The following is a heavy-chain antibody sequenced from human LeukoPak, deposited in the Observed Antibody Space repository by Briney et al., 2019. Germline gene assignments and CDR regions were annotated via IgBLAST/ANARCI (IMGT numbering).Heavy chain of an antibody. J-gene: IGHJ4*02. V-gene: IGHV3-15*01. Sequence: GGSLRLSCAASRFALINAWMNWGRQAPGQGLEWVGRIKSKADGYTTDYAAPVKGRFTISRDDSNNMVYLQMSSLKVEDTAVYYCAIDEPNYAPYDFDYWGQGTLVTVSS. D-gene: IGHD4/OR15-4a*01. CDR2: IKSKADGYTT. CDR1: RFALINAW. CDR3: AIDEPNYAPYDFDY.